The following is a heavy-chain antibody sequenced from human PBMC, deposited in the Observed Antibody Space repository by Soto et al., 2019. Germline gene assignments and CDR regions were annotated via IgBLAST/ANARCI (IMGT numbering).Heavy chain of an antibody. CDR2: IYYSGST. CDR1: GGSISSGDYY. CDR3: ARDLGIAVAGNWFDP. D-gene: IGHD6-19*01. J-gene: IGHJ5*02. V-gene: IGHV4-30-4*01. Sequence: SETLSLTCTVSGGSISSGDYYWSWIRQPPGKGLEWIGYIYYSGSTYYNPSLKSRVTTSVDTSKNQFSLKLSSVTAADTAVYYCARDLGIAVAGNWFDPWGQGTLVTVSS.